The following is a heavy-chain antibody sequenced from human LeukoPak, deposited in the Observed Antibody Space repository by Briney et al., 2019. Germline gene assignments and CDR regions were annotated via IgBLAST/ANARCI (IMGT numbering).Heavy chain of an antibody. J-gene: IGHJ4*02. CDR1: GGSISRGDYF. CDR2: IYYSGST. CDR3: ARGHDYFDY. Sequence: SQTLSLTCTVSGGSISRGDYFWSWIRQPPGKGLEWIGYIYYSGSTYYNPSLKRRVIISVDTSKNQFSLKLSSVTAADTAVYYCARGHDYFDYWGQGTLVTVSS. V-gene: IGHV4-30-4*01.